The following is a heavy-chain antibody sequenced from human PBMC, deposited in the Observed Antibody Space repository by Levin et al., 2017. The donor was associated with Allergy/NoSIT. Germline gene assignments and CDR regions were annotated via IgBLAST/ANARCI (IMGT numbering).Heavy chain of an antibody. CDR1: TYTFTNFG. CDR3: ARTDSERHSYYSDF. Sequence: PVASVKVSCEASTYTFTNFGISWVRQAPGQGLEWMGWINTYNGNTEYAQKLQDRVTMTTDTSTSTAYMELMNLPSDDTAVYYWARTDSERHSYYSDFWGQGSLVTVSS. CDR2: INTYNGNT. J-gene: IGHJ4*02. V-gene: IGHV1-18*01. D-gene: IGHD2-15*01.